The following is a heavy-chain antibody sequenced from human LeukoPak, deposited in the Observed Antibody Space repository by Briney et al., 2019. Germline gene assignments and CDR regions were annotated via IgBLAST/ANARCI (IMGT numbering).Heavy chain of an antibody. D-gene: IGHD6-13*01. V-gene: IGHV4-39*01. CDR1: GGSISSSSYY. J-gene: IGHJ4*02. CDR3: ARQFTAAAGIDY. Sequence: SETLSLTCTVSGGSISSSSYYWGWIRQPPGEGLEWIGSVYYSGSTYYNPSLKSRVTISVDTSKNQFSLKLSSVTAADTAVYYCARQFTAAAGIDYWGQGTLVTVSS. CDR2: VYYSGST.